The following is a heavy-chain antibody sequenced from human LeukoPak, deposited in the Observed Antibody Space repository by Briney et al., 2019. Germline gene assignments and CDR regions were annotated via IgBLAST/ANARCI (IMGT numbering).Heavy chain of an antibody. Sequence: SETLSLTCTVSGGSISSHYWSWIRQPPAKGLGWMGNIYYSESAYYNPSLKSRVTISVDPSKNQFSLKLTSVTAADTAVYYCARGGASRSDSSGWYVFWGQGTLVTVSS. CDR3: ARGGASRSDSSGWYVF. CDR1: GGSISSHY. V-gene: IGHV4-59*11. J-gene: IGHJ4*02. D-gene: IGHD6-19*01. CDR2: IYYSESA.